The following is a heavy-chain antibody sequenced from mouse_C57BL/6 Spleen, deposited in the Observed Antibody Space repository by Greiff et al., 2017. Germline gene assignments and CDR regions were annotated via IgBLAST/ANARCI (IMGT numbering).Heavy chain of an antibody. Sequence: EVQRVESGEGLVKPGGSLKLSCAASGFTFSSYAMSWVRQTPEKRLEWVAYISSGGDYIYYADTVKGRFTISRDNARNTLYLQMSSLKSEDTAMYYCTRDGGFYDYGKYAYWGQGTLVTVSA. D-gene: IGHD2-4*01. V-gene: IGHV5-9-1*02. CDR2: ISSGGDYI. CDR3: TRDGGFYDYGKYAY. J-gene: IGHJ3*01. CDR1: GFTFSSYA.